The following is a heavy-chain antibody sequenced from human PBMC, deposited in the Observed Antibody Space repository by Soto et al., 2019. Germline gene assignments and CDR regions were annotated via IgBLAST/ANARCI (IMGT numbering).Heavy chain of an antibody. CDR2: IYYSGST. J-gene: IGHJ4*02. V-gene: IGHV4-59*08. CDR1: GGSISSYY. Sequence: SETLSLTCTVSGGSISSYYWSWIRQPPGKGLEWIGYIYYSGSTNYNPSLKSRVTISVDTSKNQFSLKLSSVTAADTAVYYCARSSNVVVVAAEVAFDYWGQGTLVTVS. CDR3: ARSSNVVVVAAEVAFDY. D-gene: IGHD2-15*01.